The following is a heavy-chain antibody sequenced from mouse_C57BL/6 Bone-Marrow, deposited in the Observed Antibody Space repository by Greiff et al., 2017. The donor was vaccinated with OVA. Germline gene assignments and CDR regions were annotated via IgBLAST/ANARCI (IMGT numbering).Heavy chain of an antibody. Sequence: QVQLQQSGAELARPGASVKLSCKASGYTFPSSGISWVKQRTGQGLEWIGEIYPRSGNTYSNEKFKGKATLTADKSSSTAYMELRSLTSEDSAVYFCARSLYYDYDEAWFAYWGQGTLVTVSA. J-gene: IGHJ3*01. CDR3: ARSLYYDYDEAWFAY. CDR1: GYTFPSSG. D-gene: IGHD2-4*01. V-gene: IGHV1-81*01. CDR2: IYPRSGNT.